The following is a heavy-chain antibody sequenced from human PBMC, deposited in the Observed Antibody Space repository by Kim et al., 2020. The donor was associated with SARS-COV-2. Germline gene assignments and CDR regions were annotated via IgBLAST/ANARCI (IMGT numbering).Heavy chain of an antibody. CDR1: GGSISSYY. V-gene: IGHV4-59*01. CDR2: IYYSGST. CDR3: AREPSPPYYYGSGSPYDAFDI. Sequence: SETLSLTCTVSGGSISSYYWSWIRQPPGKGLEWIGYIYYSGSTNYNPSLKSRVTISVDTSKNQFSLKLSSVTAADTAVYYCAREPSPPYYYGSGSPYDAFDIWGQGTMVTVSS. D-gene: IGHD3-10*01. J-gene: IGHJ3*02.